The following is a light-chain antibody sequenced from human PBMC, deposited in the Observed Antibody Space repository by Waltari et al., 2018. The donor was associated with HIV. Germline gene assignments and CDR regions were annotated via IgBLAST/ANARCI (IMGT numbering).Light chain of an antibody. CDR3: QSYDISLSGLGV. V-gene: IGLV1-40*01. J-gene: IGLJ3*02. Sequence: QSVLTQPPSVSGAPGQRVTISCTGSSSNIGAGYDVHWYQQLPGTAPKLLIYDNNNRPSGVPDRFSGAKSGTSASLAITGLRADDEADYYCQSYDISLSGLGVFGGGTKLTVL. CDR2: DNN. CDR1: SSNIGAGYD.